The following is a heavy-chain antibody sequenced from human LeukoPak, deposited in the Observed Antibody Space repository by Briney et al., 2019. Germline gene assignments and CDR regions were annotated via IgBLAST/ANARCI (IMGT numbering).Heavy chain of an antibody. D-gene: IGHD5-18*01. CDR3: ARGENVDTAMVTNYFDY. J-gene: IGHJ4*02. CDR2: IWYDGSNK. CDR1: GFAFSSYG. Sequence: GGSLRLSCAASGFAFSSYGMHWVRQAPGKGLEWVAVIWYDGSNKYYADSVKGRFTISRDNSKNTLYLQMNSLRAEDTAVYYCARGENVDTAMVTNYFDYWGQGTLVTVSS. V-gene: IGHV3-33*01.